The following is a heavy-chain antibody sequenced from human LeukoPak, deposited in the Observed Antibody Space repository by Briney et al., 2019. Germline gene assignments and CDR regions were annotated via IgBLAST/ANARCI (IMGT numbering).Heavy chain of an antibody. CDR3: ARGVGGGWKVFDY. CDR2: TYNRSKWYS. Sequence: SQTLSLTCAISGDNVSSNSATWSWIRQSPSRGLEWLGRTYNRSKWYSDYAVSVKGRITINPDTSKNPFSLQLNSVTPEDMAVYYCARGVGGGWKVFDYWGQGTLVTVSS. J-gene: IGHJ4*02. D-gene: IGHD2-15*01. V-gene: IGHV6-1*01. CDR1: GDNVSSNSAT.